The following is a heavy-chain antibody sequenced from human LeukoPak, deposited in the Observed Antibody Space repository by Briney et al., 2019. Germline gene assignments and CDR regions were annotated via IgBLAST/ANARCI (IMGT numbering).Heavy chain of an antibody. CDR2: IISGDTT. J-gene: IGHJ4*02. CDR1: GFTFSNSG. CDR3: AKGSRETVTPAY. V-gene: IGHV3-23*01. Sequence: GGTLRLSCVASGFTFSNSGMIWVRQAPGKGLEWVSAIISGDTTYYADSVKGRFTISRDNSKNTLYLQMNSLRAEDTAVYYCAKGSRETVTPAYWGQGTLVTVSS. D-gene: IGHD4-17*01.